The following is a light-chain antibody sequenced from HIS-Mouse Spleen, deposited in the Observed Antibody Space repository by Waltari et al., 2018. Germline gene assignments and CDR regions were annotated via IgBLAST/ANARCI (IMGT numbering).Light chain of an antibody. J-gene: IGLJ3*02. CDR1: SPNIGNNY. Sequence: QSVLTQPPSVSAAPGQKVTISCSGSSPNIGNNYVFWYQQLPGTAPKLLIYDNNKRPSGIPDRFSGSKSGTSATLGITGLQTGDEADYYCGTWDSSLSAWVFGGGTKLTVL. CDR2: DNN. V-gene: IGLV1-51*01. CDR3: GTWDSSLSAWV.